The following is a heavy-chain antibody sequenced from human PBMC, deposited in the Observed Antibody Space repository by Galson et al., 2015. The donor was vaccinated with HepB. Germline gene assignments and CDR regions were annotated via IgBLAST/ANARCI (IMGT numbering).Heavy chain of an antibody. V-gene: IGHV3-30-3*01. CDR3: ARDLLGGVGYYGGGDY. CDR2: ISYDGSNK. Sequence: SLRLSCAASGFTFSSYAMHWVRQAPGKGLEWVAVISYDGSNKYYADSVKGRFTISRDNSKNTLYLQMNSLRAEDTAVYYCARDLLGGVGYYGGGDYWGQGTLVTVSS. CDR1: GFTFSSYA. J-gene: IGHJ4*02. D-gene: IGHD4-23*01.